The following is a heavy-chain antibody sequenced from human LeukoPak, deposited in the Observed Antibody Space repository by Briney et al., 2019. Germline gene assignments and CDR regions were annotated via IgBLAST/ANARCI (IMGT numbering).Heavy chain of an antibody. CDR2: MNPNSGNT. D-gene: IGHD6-13*01. CDR1: GYTFTSYD. V-gene: IGHV1-8*01. CDR3: ARRPAAAGYTNDY. J-gene: IGHJ4*02. Sequence: GASVKVSCKASGYTFTSYDINWVRQATGQGLEWMGWMNPNSGNTGYAQKFQGRVTMTRNTSISTAYMELSSLRSEDTAVYYCARRPAAAGYTNDYWGQGTLVTVSS.